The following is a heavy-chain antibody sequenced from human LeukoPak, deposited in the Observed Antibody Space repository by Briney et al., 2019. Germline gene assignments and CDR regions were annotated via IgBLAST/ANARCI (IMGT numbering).Heavy chain of an antibody. CDR2: TYYRSKWYT. Sequence: SQTLSVTCAISGDSVSGINGAWNWIRQAPSRGLEWLGRTYYRSKWYTDYALSMKGRITINPDTSKNQFSLQLNSVTPDDTAVYYCARDLGNTGWYTFDYWGQGTLVTVSS. V-gene: IGHV6-1*01. CDR3: ARDLGNTGWYTFDY. J-gene: IGHJ4*02. D-gene: IGHD6-19*01. CDR1: GDSVSGINGA.